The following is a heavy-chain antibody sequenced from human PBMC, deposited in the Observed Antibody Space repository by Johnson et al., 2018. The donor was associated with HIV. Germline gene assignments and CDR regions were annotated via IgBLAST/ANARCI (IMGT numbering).Heavy chain of an antibody. CDR1: GFTFRSYA. Sequence: QVQLVESGGGVVQPGRSLRLFCAASGFTFRSYAMHWVRQAPGKGLEWVAVISYDGSNKYYADSVKGRFTISRDNSKNTLYLQMNSLRAEDTAVYYCARDRYYDSSGSHAFDIWGQGTMVTVSS. J-gene: IGHJ3*02. V-gene: IGHV3-30*04. CDR3: ARDRYYDSSGSHAFDI. CDR2: ISYDGSNK. D-gene: IGHD3-22*01.